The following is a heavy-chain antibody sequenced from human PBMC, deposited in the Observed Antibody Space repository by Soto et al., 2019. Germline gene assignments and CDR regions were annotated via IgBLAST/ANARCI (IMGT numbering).Heavy chain of an antibody. CDR1: GFTFSSYA. CDR3: FCDFEYSGSSAPGGYSSGPFDY. V-gene: IGHV3-30-3*01. CDR2: ISYDGSNK. Sequence: QVQLVESGGGVVQPGRSLRPSCAASGFTFSSYAMHWVRQAPGKGLEWVAVISYDGSNKYYADSVKGRFTISSDNSKNTLYLQMNSLRAEDTAVYYCFCDFEYSGSSAPGGYSSGPFDYWGQGTLVTVSS. D-gene: IGHD6-6*01. J-gene: IGHJ4*02.